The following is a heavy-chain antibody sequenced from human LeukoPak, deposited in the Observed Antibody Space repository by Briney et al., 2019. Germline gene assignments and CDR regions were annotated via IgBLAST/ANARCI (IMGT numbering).Heavy chain of an antibody. CDR1: NGSISSSSYY. Sequence: PSETLSLTCTVSNGSISSSSYYWGWIRQPPGKGLEWIGSIYYSGSTYYNPSLKSRVTISVDTSNNQFSLRLTSVTAADTAMYYCARDDYYGSGSLTLDYWGQGTLVTVSS. D-gene: IGHD3-10*01. J-gene: IGHJ4*02. CDR3: ARDDYYGSGSLTLDY. CDR2: IYYSGST. V-gene: IGHV4-39*07.